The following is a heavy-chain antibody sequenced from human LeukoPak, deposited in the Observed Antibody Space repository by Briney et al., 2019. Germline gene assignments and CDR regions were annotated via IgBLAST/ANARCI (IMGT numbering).Heavy chain of an antibody. Sequence: GGSLRLSCAASGFTFSSYGMHWVRQAPGKGLEWVAVIWYVGSNKYYADSVKGRFTISRDNSKNTLYLQMNSLRAEDTAVYYCARDQRGYSYGNFDYWGQGTLVTVSS. CDR1: GFTFSSYG. J-gene: IGHJ4*02. CDR2: IWYVGSNK. V-gene: IGHV3-33*01. D-gene: IGHD5-18*01. CDR3: ARDQRGYSYGNFDY.